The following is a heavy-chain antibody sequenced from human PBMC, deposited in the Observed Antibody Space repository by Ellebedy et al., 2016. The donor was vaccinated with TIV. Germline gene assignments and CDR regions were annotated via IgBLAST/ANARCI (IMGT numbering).Heavy chain of an antibody. V-gene: IGHV3-7*03. CDR3: ASENSSSSGFDP. J-gene: IGHJ5*02. CDR1: GFTFSSYF. D-gene: IGHD6-6*01. CDR2: IKHDGSEK. Sequence: PGGSLRLSCAASGFTFSSYFMTWVRQAPGKGLEWVANIKHDGSEKYYVDSVKGRFTISRDNAKNSLYLQMNSLRAKDTAVYYWASENSSSSGFDPWGQGTLVTVSS.